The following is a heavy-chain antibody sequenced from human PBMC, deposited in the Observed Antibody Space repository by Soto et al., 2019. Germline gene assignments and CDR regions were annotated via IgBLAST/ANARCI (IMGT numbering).Heavy chain of an antibody. CDR2: IYYSGST. Sequence: QVQLQESGPGLVKPSQTLSLTCTVSGGSISSGGYYWSWIRQHPGKGLEWIGYIYYSGSTYYNPSLKSRVTISVDTSKNQFSLKLSSVTAADTAVYYCARGIIGEDSNWFDPWGQGTLVTVSS. D-gene: IGHD2-21*01. J-gene: IGHJ5*02. CDR3: ARGIIGEDSNWFDP. CDR1: GGSISSGGYY. V-gene: IGHV4-31*03.